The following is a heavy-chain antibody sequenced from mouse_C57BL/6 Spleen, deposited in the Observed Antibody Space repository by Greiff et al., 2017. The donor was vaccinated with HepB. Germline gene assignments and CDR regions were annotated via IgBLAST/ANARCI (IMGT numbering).Heavy chain of an antibody. J-gene: IGHJ2*01. D-gene: IGHD2-13*01. V-gene: IGHV5-16*01. CDR2: INYDGSST. CDR3: ARDLRDYSPFDY. Sequence: EVQGVEPEGGLVQPGSSMKLSCTASGFTFSDYYMAWVRQVPEKGLEWVANINYDGSSTYYLDSLKSRFIISRDNANNILYLQMSSLKSEDTATYYCARDLRDYSPFDYWGQGTTLTVSS. CDR1: GFTFSDYY.